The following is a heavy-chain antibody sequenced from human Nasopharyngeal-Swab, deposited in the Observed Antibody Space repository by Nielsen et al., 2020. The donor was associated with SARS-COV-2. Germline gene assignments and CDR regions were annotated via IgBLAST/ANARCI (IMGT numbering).Heavy chain of an antibody. CDR2: INTNTGNP. V-gene: IGHV7-4-1*02. D-gene: IGHD6-13*01. J-gene: IGHJ4*02. CDR1: GYTFTSYA. Sequence: ASVKVSCKASGYTFTSYAMNWVRQAPGQGLEWMGWINTNTGNPTYAQGFTGRFVFSLDTSVSTAYLQISSLKAEDTAVYYCARDSPANRYSSPVDYWGQGTLVTVSS. CDR3: ARDSPANRYSSPVDY.